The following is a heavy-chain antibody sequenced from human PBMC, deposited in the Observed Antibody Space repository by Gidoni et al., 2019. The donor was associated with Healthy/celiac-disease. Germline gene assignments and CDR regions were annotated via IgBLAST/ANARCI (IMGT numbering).Heavy chain of an antibody. V-gene: IGHV5-51*01. CDR1: GYSFTRYW. CDR3: ARHITMVRGPYYGPHAFDI. J-gene: IGHJ3*02. Sequence: EVQLVQSGAEVKKPGESLKISCQGSGYSFTRYWIGWVRQMPGKGLEWMGIIYPGDSDTRYSPSFQGQVTISADKSISTAYLQWSSLKASDTAMYYCARHITMVRGPYYGPHAFDIWGQGTMVTVSS. D-gene: IGHD3-10*01. CDR2: IYPGDSDT.